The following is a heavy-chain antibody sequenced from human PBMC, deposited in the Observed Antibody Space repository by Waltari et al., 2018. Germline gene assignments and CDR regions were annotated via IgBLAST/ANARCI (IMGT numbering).Heavy chain of an antibody. D-gene: IGHD3-3*02. J-gene: IGHJ4*02. CDR1: GFSLSSGAYY. CDR3: AGRGAKMFSI. Sequence: QVQLQESGPGLVQPSQTLSLTCSVSGFSLSSGAYYWRWNRPHPGKGLGWLGYISHSGDTDYSPSLRSRLTLSVDTSKNQFSLKLNSVTAADAGVYFCAGRGAKMFSIWGRGTLVTVSS. V-gene: IGHV4-31*02. CDR2: ISHSGDT.